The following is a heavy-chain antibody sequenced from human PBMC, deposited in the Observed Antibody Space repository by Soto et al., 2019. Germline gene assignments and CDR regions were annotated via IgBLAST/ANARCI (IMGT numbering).Heavy chain of an antibody. J-gene: IGHJ5*02. CDR3: ARGQRFSDSFDP. CDR1: GGAISGYY. D-gene: IGHD3-3*01. CDR2: IYSSGGT. Sequence: LSLTCTVSGGAISGYYWTWIRQSAGKGLEWIGRIYSSGGTKYNPSLQSRVTMSLDTSKNQFSLRLTSVTAADTAVYYCARGQRFSDSFDPWGQGTLVTVSS. V-gene: IGHV4-4*07.